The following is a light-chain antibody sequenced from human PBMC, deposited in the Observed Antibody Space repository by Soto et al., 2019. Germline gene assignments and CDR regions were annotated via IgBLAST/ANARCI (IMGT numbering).Light chain of an antibody. J-gene: IGLJ1*01. V-gene: IGLV2-8*01. CDR1: KNDVGFYDF. CDR3: KSYAGSNTYV. CDR2: EVV. Sequence: QSALTQPPSASGSPGQSVTISCTGTKNDVGFYDFVSWYQHHPGKAPRLIIYEVVQRPSGFHDRFSGSKSANTASLTVSGLQAADEADYFCKSYAGSNTYVFGSGTKVTVL.